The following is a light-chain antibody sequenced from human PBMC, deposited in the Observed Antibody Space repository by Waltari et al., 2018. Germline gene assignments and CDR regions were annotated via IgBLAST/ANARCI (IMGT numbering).Light chain of an antibody. CDR3: QQYDASSVT. CDR1: QGVSGSG. CDR2: GAA. J-gene: IGKJ4*01. Sequence: ATRSGRASQGVSGSGLAWYQQKPGQAPRLVMYGAASRATAIPDRFSGSGSGTDFTLTISRLEPEDFAVYYCQQYDASSVTFGGGTKVEIK. V-gene: IGKV3-20*01.